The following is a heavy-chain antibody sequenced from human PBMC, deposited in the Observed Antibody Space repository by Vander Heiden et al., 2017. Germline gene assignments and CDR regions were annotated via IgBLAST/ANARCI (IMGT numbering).Heavy chain of an antibody. D-gene: IGHD6-13*01. CDR1: GFTFSSYE. J-gene: IGHJ6*02. CDR2: ISTSGSMI. Sequence: EVQLVESGGGLVEPGGSLRLSCAASGFTFSSYEMNWVRQAPGKGLEWVSYISTSGSMIHYTDSVKGRFINSRDNAKNSLYLQMNSLRAEDTAVYYCAREVAAAGIYYGLDVWGQGTTVTVSS. CDR3: AREVAAAGIYYGLDV. V-gene: IGHV3-48*03.